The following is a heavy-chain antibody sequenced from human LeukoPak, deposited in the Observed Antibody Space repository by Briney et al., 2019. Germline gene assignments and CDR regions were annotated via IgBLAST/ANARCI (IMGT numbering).Heavy chain of an antibody. D-gene: IGHD3-10*01. CDR3: ARGGNYYGSGSTKGSYFDY. CDR2: IIPIFGTA. CDR1: GGTFSSYA. Sequence: SVKVSFKASGGTFSSYAISWVRQAPGQGLEWMGGIIPIFGTANYAQKFQGRVTITADESTSTAYMELSSLRSEDTAVYYCARGGNYYGSGSTKGSYFDYWGQGTLVTVSS. V-gene: IGHV1-69*13. J-gene: IGHJ4*02.